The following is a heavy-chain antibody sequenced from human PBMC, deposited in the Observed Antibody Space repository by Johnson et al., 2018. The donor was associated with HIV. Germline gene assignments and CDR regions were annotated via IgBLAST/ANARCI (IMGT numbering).Heavy chain of an antibody. V-gene: IGHV3-30*03. CDR3: ARDPDPFREYHGDAFDI. CDR2: ISYDGDNI. Sequence: QVQLVESGGGLVQPGGSLRLSCVASGFTFSSYGMHWVRQAPGKGLEWVAVISYDGDNIYYADSVKGRFTISRDNSKNTLYLQMNSLRGEDTAVYYCARDPDPFREYHGDAFDIWGQGTVVTVSS. J-gene: IGHJ3*02. CDR1: GFTFSSYG. D-gene: IGHD3-10*01.